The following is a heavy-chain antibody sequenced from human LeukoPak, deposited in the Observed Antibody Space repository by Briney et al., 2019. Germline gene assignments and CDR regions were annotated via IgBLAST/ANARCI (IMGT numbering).Heavy chain of an antibody. CDR1: GESFSAYF. Sequence: SETLSLTCAVHGESFSAYFWSWIRHVPGKGLEWIGEIDHRGSSNYNPPLKSRATISVDTSKNHFSLSLTSVSAADAAVYYCATRSSTLAAARCFDDWGQGTVVTVSS. V-gene: IGHV4-34*01. CDR3: ATRSSTLAAARCFDD. CDR2: IDHRGSS. D-gene: IGHD6-6*01. J-gene: IGHJ4*03.